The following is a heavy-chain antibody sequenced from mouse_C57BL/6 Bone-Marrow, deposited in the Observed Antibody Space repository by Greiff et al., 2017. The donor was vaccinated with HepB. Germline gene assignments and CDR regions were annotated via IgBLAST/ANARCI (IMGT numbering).Heavy chain of an antibody. Sequence: QVQLQQSGAELARPGASVKLSCKASGYTFTSYGISWVKQRTGQGLEWIGEIYPRSGNTYYNEKFKGKATLTADNSSSTAYMELRSLTSEDSAVYFCARRPLTYGNYVNYYAMDYWGQGTSVTVSS. CDR3: ARRPLTYGNYVNYYAMDY. CDR2: IYPRSGNT. CDR1: GYTFTSYG. D-gene: IGHD2-1*01. J-gene: IGHJ4*01. V-gene: IGHV1-81*01.